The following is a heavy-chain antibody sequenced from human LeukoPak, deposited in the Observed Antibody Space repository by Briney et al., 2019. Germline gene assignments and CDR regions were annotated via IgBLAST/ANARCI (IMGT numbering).Heavy chain of an antibody. CDR1: GGSFSGYY. CDR3: ARERKGIRYFDWSPFDY. V-gene: IGHV4-34*01. J-gene: IGHJ4*02. Sequence: SETLSLTCAAYGGSFSGYYWSWIRQPPGKGLEWIGEINHSGSTNYNPSLKSRVTISVDTSKNQFSLKLSSVTAADTAVYYCARERKGIRYFDWSPFDYWGQGTLVTVSS. D-gene: IGHD3-9*01. CDR2: INHSGST.